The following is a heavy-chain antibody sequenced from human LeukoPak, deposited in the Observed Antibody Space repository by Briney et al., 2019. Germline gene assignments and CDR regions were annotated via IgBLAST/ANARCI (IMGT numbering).Heavy chain of an antibody. D-gene: IGHD3-22*01. CDR2: IYYSGST. J-gene: IGHJ6*02. Sequence: SETLSLTCTVSGGSISSYYWSWIRQPPGKGLEWIGYIYYSGSTNYNPSLKSRVTISVDTSKNQFSLKLSSVTAADTAVYYCARVSTYYYDSSGYYGYYYGMDVWGQGTTVTVSS. CDR3: ARVSTYYYDSSGYYGYYYGMDV. V-gene: IGHV4-59*01. CDR1: GGSISSYY.